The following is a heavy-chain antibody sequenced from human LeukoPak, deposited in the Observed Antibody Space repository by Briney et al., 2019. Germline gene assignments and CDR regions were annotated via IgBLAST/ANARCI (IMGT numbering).Heavy chain of an antibody. CDR3: ARVKGVPYDSSYLDV. CDR2: MGHNNWKK. CDR1: GYSFTSYD. D-gene: IGHD3-22*01. J-gene: IGHJ6*04. V-gene: IGHV1-8*01. Sequence: SVKVSCTASGYSFTSYDINWVRHATGQGLEWMLWMGHNNWKKGYAQTVQGRVTMASNASISKPYLELGRLRSEDTAVYYCARVKGVPYDSSYLDVWGKGTTVTVSS.